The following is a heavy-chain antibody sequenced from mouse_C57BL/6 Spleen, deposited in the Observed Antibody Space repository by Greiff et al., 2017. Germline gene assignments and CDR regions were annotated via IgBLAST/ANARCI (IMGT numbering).Heavy chain of an antibody. CDR3: TRDDYDENYYAMDY. CDR1: GFTFSSYA. CDR2: ISSGGDYI. V-gene: IGHV5-9-1*02. J-gene: IGHJ4*01. Sequence: EVNVVESGEGLVKPGGSLKLSCAASGFTFSSYAMSWVRQTPEKRLEWVAYISSGGDYIYYADTVKGRFTISRDNARNTLYLQMSSLKSEDTAMYYCTRDDYDENYYAMDYWGQGTSVTVSS. D-gene: IGHD2-4*01.